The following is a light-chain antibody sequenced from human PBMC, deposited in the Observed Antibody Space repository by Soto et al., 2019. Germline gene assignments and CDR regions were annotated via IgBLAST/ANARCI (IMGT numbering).Light chain of an antibody. CDR1: SSNIGSNA. CDR2: SND. J-gene: IGLJ3*02. CDR3: ATWDDSLNGWV. Sequence: QSVLTQPSSASGTPGQRVTISCSGSSSNIGSNAVTWYQQLPGAAPKLLLYSNDQRPSGVPDRISGSKSGTSASLAIRRLQSEDEADYSCATWDDSLNGWVFGGGTKLTVL. V-gene: IGLV1-44*01.